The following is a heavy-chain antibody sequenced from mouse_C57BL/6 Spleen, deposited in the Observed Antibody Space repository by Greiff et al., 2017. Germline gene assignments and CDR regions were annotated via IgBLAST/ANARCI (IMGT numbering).Heavy chain of an antibody. CDR2: INPNNGGT. V-gene: IGHV1-26*01. J-gene: IGHJ3*01. CDR3: ARDDGYDGGPWFAY. Sequence: EVQLQQSGPELVKPGASVKISCKASGYTFTDYYMNWVKQSHGKSLEWIGDINPNNGGTSYNQKFKGKATLTVDESSSTAYMELRSLTSEDSAVYYCARDDGYDGGPWFAYWGQGTLVTVSA. D-gene: IGHD2-2*01. CDR1: GYTFTDYY.